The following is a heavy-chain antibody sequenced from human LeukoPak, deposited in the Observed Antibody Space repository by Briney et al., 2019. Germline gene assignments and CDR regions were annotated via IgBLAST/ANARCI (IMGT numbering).Heavy chain of an antibody. CDR1: GYTFTSRN. CDR3: ATMDVDGRGSDWFDT. V-gene: IGHV1-8*01. J-gene: IGHJ5*02. D-gene: IGHD2-2*03. CDR2: MKPNDGNT. Sequence: ASVKVPCKASGYTFTSRNINWVRQAIGQGLEWMGWMKPNDGNTGYAQELKGRVTMTGNTPISTAYLELRNLRSEDTAVYYCATMDVDGRGSDWFDTWGQGTLVIVSS.